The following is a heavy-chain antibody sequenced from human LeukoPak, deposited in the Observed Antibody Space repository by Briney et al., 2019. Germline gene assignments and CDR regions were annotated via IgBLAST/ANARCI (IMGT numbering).Heavy chain of an antibody. Sequence: ASVKVSCKASGYTFTSYAMHWVRQAPGQRLEWMGWINADNGNTEYSQKFQGRVTITRDTSASTAYMELSSLGSEDTAVYYCARDAHMTTVTSGYYYGMDVWGKGTTVTVSS. D-gene: IGHD4-17*01. V-gene: IGHV1-3*01. CDR2: INADNGNT. CDR3: ARDAHMTTVTSGYYYGMDV. CDR1: GYTFTSYA. J-gene: IGHJ6*04.